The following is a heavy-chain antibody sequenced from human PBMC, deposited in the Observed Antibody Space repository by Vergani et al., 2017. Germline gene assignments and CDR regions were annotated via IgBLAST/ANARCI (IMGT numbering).Heavy chain of an antibody. CDR3: AGVRRLYDFCSGYRVRYYYYMDV. D-gene: IGHD3-3*01. J-gene: IGHJ6*03. CDR2: INHSGST. V-gene: IGHV4-34*01. Sequence: QVQLQQWGAGLLKPSETLSLTCAVYGGSFSGYYWSWIRQPPGKGLEWIGEINHSGSTNYNPSLKSRVTISVDTSKNQFSLKLSSVTAADTAVYYCAGVRRLYDFCSGYRVRYYYYMDVWGKGTTVTVSS. CDR1: GGSFSGYY.